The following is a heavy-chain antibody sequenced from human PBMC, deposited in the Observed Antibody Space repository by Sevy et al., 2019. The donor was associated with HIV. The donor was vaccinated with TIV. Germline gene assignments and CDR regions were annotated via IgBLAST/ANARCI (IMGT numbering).Heavy chain of an antibody. CDR1: GFTFSRNG. CDR3: AKGITIFGVVDYFDY. CDR2: ISYDGSNK. J-gene: IGHJ4*02. V-gene: IGHV3-30*18. D-gene: IGHD3-3*01. Sequence: GGSLRLSCAASGFTFSRNGMHWVRQAPGKVLEWVAVISYDGSNKYSADSVKARFTISRDNSKNTLYLQMNSLRAEDTAVYYCAKGITIFGVVDYFDYWGQGTLVTVSS.